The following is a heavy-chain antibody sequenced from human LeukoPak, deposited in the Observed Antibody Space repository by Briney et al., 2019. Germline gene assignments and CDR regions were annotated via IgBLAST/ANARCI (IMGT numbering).Heavy chain of an antibody. CDR3: ARAGTYIVVVPAATPSYFDY. D-gene: IGHD2-2*01. J-gene: IGHJ4*02. Sequence: SETLSLTCAVYGGSFSGYYWSWIRQPPGKGLEWIGEINHSGSTNYNPSLKSRVTVSVDTSKNQFSLKLSSVTAADTAVYYCARAGTYIVVVPAATPSYFDYWGQGTLVTVSS. V-gene: IGHV4-34*01. CDR1: GGSFSGYY. CDR2: INHSGST.